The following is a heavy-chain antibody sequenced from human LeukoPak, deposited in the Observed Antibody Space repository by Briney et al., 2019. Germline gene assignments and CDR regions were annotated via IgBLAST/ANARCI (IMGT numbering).Heavy chain of an antibody. CDR1: GYTFTSYY. V-gene: IGHV1-46*03. Sequence: ASVKVSCKASGYTFTSYYMHWVRQAPGQGLEWMGIINPSGGSTSYAQKFQGRVSMTRDTSTSTVYMELSSLRSEDTAVYYCARGIRPAYYDSSGYYYKWGQGTLVTVSS. CDR2: INPSGGST. J-gene: IGHJ4*02. CDR3: ARGIRPAYYDSSGYYYK. D-gene: IGHD3-22*01.